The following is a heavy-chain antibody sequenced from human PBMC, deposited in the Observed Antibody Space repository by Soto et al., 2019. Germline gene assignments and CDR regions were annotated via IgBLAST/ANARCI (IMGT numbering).Heavy chain of an antibody. CDR2: INPNGGVT. CDR1: GDSFNDYY. V-gene: IGHV1-2*04. CDR3: ARESGGATATLDYYYFYMGV. Sequence: QVQLVQSGAEVRKPGASVTVSCRSSGDSFNDYYIHWVRQAPGQGFEWMGWINPNGGVTKYAQKFQGWVSMTRDTSIRTGYMQLSRLRSDDTAVYYCARESGGATATLDYYYFYMGVWGTGTTVTVSS. D-gene: IGHD5-12*01. J-gene: IGHJ6*03.